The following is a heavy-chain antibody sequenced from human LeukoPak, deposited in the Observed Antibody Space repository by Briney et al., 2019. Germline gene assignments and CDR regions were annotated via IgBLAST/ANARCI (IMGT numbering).Heavy chain of an antibody. D-gene: IGHD2-2*02. J-gene: IGHJ4*02. CDR3: AKPRADIPATVFDS. V-gene: IGHV3-23*01. CDR2: ITGNGVNT. CDR1: GFTFTSYA. Sequence: PGGSLRLSCATSGFTFTSYAMNWVRQAPGKGLEWVAVITGNGVNTYYADSVKGRFTISSDPSKNTLFLQMHSLRADDTAVYYCAKPRADIPATVFDSWGQGALVTVSS.